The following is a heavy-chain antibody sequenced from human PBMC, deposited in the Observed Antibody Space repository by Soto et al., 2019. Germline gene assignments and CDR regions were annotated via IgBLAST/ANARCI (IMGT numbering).Heavy chain of an antibody. CDR1: GFSLNTGGVG. D-gene: IGHD2-15*01. Sequence: SGPTLVNPTQTLTLTCTFSGFSLNTGGVGVGWIRQPPGKALEWLALVYWDDDKRYSPSLKSRLTITKDTSKNRVILTMTNMDPVDTATYYCAHTSIGGVHLYYFNYWGQGTVVTVSS. CDR2: VYWDDDK. V-gene: IGHV2-5*02. J-gene: IGHJ4*02. CDR3: AHTSIGGVHLYYFNY.